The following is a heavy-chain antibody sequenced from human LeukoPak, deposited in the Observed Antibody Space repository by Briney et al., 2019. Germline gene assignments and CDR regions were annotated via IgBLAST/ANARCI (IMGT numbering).Heavy chain of an antibody. CDR2: IYSGGST. D-gene: IGHD3-22*01. CDR1: GFTVSSNY. J-gene: IGHJ4*02. Sequence: GGSLRLSCAASGFTVSSNYMSWVRQAPGKGLEWVSVIYSGGSTYYADSVKGRFTISRDNSKNTLYLQMNSLRAEDTAVYYCAREYYYDSSGYYDYWGQGTLVTVPS. V-gene: IGHV3-66*01. CDR3: AREYYYDSSGYYDY.